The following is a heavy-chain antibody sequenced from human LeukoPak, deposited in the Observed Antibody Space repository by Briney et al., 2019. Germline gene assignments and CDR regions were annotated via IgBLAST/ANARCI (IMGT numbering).Heavy chain of an antibody. CDR3: ARLACARTSCHPYYFDS. CDR1: GYSFTDFW. CDR2: IYPLDSDT. Sequence: PGESLKVSCKGSGYSFTDFWIGWVRQMPGKGLEWMGIIYPLDSDTRYSPSFQGQVNISVDKSITTAYLQWSRLKASDTAMYFCARLACARTSCHPYYFDSWGQGTLVTVSS. D-gene: IGHD2-2*01. V-gene: IGHV5-51*01. J-gene: IGHJ4*01.